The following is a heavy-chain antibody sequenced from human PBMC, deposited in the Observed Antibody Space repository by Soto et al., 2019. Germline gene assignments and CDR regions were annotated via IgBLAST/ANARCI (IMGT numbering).Heavy chain of an antibody. CDR1: GLTFSGYS. V-gene: IGHV3-21*01. CDR3: ARGSNGDLDY. CDR2: ISTTSSYI. D-gene: IGHD2-8*01. Sequence: GSLRLSCAASGLTFSGYSINWVRQAPGKGLGWVSFISTTSSYIYYADSVKGRFTISRDNAENSLYLQMNSLRADDTAVYYCARGSNGDLDYWGQGTLVTVSS. J-gene: IGHJ4*02.